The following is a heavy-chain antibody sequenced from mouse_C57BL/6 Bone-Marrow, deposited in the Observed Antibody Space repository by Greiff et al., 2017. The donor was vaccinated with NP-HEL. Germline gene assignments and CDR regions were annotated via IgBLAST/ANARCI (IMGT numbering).Heavy chain of an antibody. CDR3: ALTYWYFDV. V-gene: IGHV1-69*01. Sequence: VQLQQPGAELVMPGASVKLSCKASGYTFTSYWMHWVKQRPGQGLEWIGEIDPSDSYTNYNQKFKGKSTWTVDKSSSTAYMQLSSLTSEDSAVYYCALTYWYFDVWGTGTTVTVSS. CDR1: GYTFTSYW. CDR2: IDPSDSYT. J-gene: IGHJ1*03. D-gene: IGHD4-1*01.